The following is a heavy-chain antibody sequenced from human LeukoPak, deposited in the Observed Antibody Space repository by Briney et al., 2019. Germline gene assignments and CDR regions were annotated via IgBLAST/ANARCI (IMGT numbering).Heavy chain of an antibody. CDR1: GFSLTTSGVG. D-gene: IGHD6-25*01. V-gene: IGHV2-5*02. CDR3: AHRRTGGTWQY. J-gene: IGHJ1*01. Sequence: ASGPTLVNPTQTLTLTCTFSGFSLTTSGVGVGWIRQPPGKALEWLALIYWDNAKVYSPSLKTRLTITKDTPKDQVVLTMTDMDPVDTGTYYCAHRRTGGTWQYWGQGTLVTVSS. CDR2: IYWDNAK.